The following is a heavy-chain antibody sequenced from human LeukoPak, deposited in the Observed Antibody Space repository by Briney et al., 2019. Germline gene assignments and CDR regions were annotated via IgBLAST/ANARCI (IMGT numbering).Heavy chain of an antibody. J-gene: IGHJ4*02. Sequence: PGGSLRLSCAASGFSVSSNYMSWVRQAPGKGLEWVSLIYSGGTTYYADSVKGRFTISRDNSKNTLYLQMNSLRAEDTAVYYCAKPFYSGNSYSFLFDYWGQGTLVTVSS. V-gene: IGHV3-53*01. CDR1: GFSVSSNY. D-gene: IGHD1-26*01. CDR3: AKPFYSGNSYSFLFDY. CDR2: IYSGGTT.